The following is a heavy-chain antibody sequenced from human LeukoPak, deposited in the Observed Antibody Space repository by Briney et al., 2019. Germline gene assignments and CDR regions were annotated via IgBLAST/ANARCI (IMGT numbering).Heavy chain of an antibody. Sequence: ASVKVSCKASGYTFTSYYMHWVRQAPEQGLEWMGIINPSGGSTSYAQKFQGKVTMTRDTSTSTVYMELSSLRSEDTAVYYCASVDTAAGTPFGHWGQGTLVTVSS. V-gene: IGHV1-46*01. CDR2: INPSGGST. J-gene: IGHJ1*01. CDR3: ASVDTAAGTPFGH. CDR1: GYTFTSYY. D-gene: IGHD6-13*01.